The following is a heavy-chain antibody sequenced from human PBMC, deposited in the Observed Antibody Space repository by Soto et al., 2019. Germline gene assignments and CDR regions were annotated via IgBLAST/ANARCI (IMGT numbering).Heavy chain of an antibody. CDR2: ISYDGSNK. D-gene: IGHD6-6*01. CDR1: VFTFSSYG. CDR3: AKVAEYSSSSGIDY. Sequence: QVQLVASGGGVVQPGRSLRLSCAASVFTFSSYGMHWVRQAPGKGLEWVAVISYDGSNKYYADSVKGRFTISSDNSKNTLYLQTNSLRAEDTAVYYCAKVAEYSSSSGIDYWGQRTLVTVSS. J-gene: IGHJ4*02. V-gene: IGHV3-30*18.